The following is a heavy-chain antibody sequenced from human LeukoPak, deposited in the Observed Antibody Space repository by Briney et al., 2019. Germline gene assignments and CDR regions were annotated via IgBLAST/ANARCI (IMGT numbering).Heavy chain of an antibody. CDR1: GYTFTGYY. D-gene: IGHD2-2*02. Sequence: ASVKVSCKASGYTFTGYYVHWVRQAPGQGLEWMGWINPNSGGINYAQKFQGRVTMTRDTSISTAYMELSRLRSDDTAVYYCARVTGYCSSTSCYTFDYWGQGTLVTVSS. CDR3: ARVTGYCSSTSCYTFDY. CDR2: INPNSGGI. J-gene: IGHJ4*02. V-gene: IGHV1-2*02.